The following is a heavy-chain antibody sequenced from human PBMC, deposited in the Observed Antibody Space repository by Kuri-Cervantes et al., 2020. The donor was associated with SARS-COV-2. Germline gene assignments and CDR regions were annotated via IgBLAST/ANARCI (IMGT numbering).Heavy chain of an antibody. D-gene: IGHD6-13*01. CDR1: GFTFSSYA. V-gene: IGHV3-23*01. Sequence: GESLKISCAASGFTFSSYAMSWVRQAPGKGREWVSAISGSGGSTYYADSVKGRFTISRDNSKNTLYLQMNSLRAEDTAVYYCAKSSSWYFDYWGQGTLVTVSS. CDR2: ISGSGGST. CDR3: AKSSSWYFDY. J-gene: IGHJ4*02.